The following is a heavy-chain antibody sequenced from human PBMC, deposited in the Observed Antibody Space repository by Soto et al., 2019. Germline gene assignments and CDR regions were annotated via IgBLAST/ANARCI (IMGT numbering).Heavy chain of an antibody. CDR1: GGFMSSYY. CDR3: TKYGAGSSVSFDP. Sequence: SETLSLTCTVSGGFMSSYYWSWIRQPPGKGLEWIGYIYYSGCTIYNPSLKSRVTISVDTSKTQFSLKLSSVTAADTAVYYCTKYGAGSSVSFDPLGQGTLVT. V-gene: IGHV4-59*01. J-gene: IGHJ5*02. CDR2: IYYSGCT. D-gene: IGHD3-10*01.